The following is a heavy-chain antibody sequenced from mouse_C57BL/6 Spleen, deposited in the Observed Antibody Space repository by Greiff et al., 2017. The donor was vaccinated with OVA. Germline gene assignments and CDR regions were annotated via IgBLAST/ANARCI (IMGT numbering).Heavy chain of an antibody. CDR3: ARRFEGYYAWFAY. D-gene: IGHD2-3*01. CDR2: IYPGDGDT. V-gene: IGHV1-80*01. J-gene: IGHJ3*01. Sequence: VQLQESGAELVKPGASVKISCKASGYAFSSYWMNWVKQRPGKGLEWIGQIYPGDGDTNYNGKFKGKATLTADKSSSTAYMQLSSLTSEDSAVYFCARRFEGYYAWFAYWGQGTLVTVSA. CDR1: GYAFSSYW.